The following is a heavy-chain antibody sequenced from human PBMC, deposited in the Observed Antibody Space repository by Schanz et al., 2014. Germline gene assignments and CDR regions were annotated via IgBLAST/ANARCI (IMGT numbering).Heavy chain of an antibody. CDR1: GFTVNTNY. CDR3: ARDEGKEGFNVAFDV. Sequence: EVQLVESGGGLIHPGGSLRLSCAVSGFTVNTNYMTWVRQAPGKGLECVSILYIRSTYYADSVKGRFTISRDNSKNTVYLQMNSLRAEDTAVYYCARDEGKEGFNVAFDVWGQGTLVTVSS. CDR2: LYIRST. D-gene: IGHD3-10*01. J-gene: IGHJ3*01. V-gene: IGHV3-53*01.